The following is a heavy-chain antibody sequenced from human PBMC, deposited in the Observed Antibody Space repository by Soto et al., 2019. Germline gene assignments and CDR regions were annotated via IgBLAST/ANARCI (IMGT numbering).Heavy chain of an antibody. D-gene: IGHD2-21*02. J-gene: IGHJ3*02. V-gene: IGHV3-23*01. Sequence: EVQLLESGGGLVQPGGSLRLSCAASGFTFSNYAMTWVRQAPGKGLKWVSTISGGGDGTFYADSVKGRFTISRDNSRNTVYLQMNSLRAEDTAVYYCAKKGLGSLTTYCNSGDCHYAFDIWGQGTMVTVSS. CDR3: AKKGLGSLTTYCNSGDCHYAFDI. CDR1: GFTFSNYA. CDR2: ISGGGDGT.